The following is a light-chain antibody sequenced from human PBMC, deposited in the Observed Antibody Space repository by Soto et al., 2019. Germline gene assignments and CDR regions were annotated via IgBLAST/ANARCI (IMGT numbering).Light chain of an antibody. CDR2: AAS. J-gene: IGKJ3*01. CDR3: QKYNSVPFT. V-gene: IGKV1-27*01. Sequence: DIQMTQSPSSLSASVGDRVTITCRASQDISNYLAWFQQRPGKVPDLLIYAASTLQSGVPSRFSGGGSGTDFTLTITSLQPDDVATYCCQKYNSVPFTFGPGTRVDIE. CDR1: QDISNY.